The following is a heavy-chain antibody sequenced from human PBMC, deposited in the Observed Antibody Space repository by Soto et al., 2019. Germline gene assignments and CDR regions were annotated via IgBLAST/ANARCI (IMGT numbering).Heavy chain of an antibody. CDR2: IYYSGST. D-gene: IGHD6-6*01. CDR1: GGSISSYY. V-gene: IGHV4-59*01. Sequence: QVQLQESGPGLVKPSETLSLTCTVSGGSISSYYWSWIRQPPGKGLEWIGYIYYSGSTNYNPSLKSRVTISVDTAKNQCSLKLSSVTAADTVVYYCARDSSSWGIDYWGQGTLVTVSS. J-gene: IGHJ4*02. CDR3: ARDSSSWGIDY.